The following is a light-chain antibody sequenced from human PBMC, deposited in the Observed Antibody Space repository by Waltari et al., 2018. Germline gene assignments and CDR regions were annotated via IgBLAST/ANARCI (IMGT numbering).Light chain of an antibody. Sequence: QSALTQPPSASGSPGQAVTISGTGTSDDIGVFNYVSWYQQHPGKAPKLMIYEVGTRPSGVPNRFSGSKSGNTASLTVSGLQAEDEADYFCSSYAGSNRVVFGGGTKLTVL. CDR1: SDDIGVFNY. J-gene: IGLJ2*01. CDR3: SSYAGSNRVV. CDR2: EVG. V-gene: IGLV2-8*01.